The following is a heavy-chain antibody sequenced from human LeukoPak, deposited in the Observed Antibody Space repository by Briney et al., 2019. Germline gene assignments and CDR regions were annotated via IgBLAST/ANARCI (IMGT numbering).Heavy chain of an antibody. J-gene: IGHJ4*02. CDR2: INPSGGST. Sequence: VASVKVSCKASGYTFTNYYMHWVRQAPGQGLEWMGIINPSGGSTSYAQKFQGRVTMTRDTSTSIVYMELSSLRSEDTAVYYCARDKPGAAAGRNWGQGTLVTVSS. CDR1: GYTFTNYY. CDR3: ARDKPGAAAGRN. D-gene: IGHD6-13*01. V-gene: IGHV1-46*01.